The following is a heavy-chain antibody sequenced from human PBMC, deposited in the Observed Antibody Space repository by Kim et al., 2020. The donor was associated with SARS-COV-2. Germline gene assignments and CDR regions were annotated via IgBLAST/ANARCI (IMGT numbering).Heavy chain of an antibody. D-gene: IGHD3-10*01. V-gene: IGHV3-23*01. J-gene: IGHJ4*02. CDR3: AKAPGGNFRGPCDY. Sequence: EDYVKGRFTISRDNSKNTMYLHMNSLRVEDTAVYYCAKAPGGNFRGPCDYWGQGTLVTVSA.